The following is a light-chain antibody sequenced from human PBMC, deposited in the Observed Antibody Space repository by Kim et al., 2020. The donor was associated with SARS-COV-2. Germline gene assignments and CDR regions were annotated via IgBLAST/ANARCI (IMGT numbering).Light chain of an antibody. CDR1: DNNVGNEG. V-gene: IGLV10-54*04. J-gene: IGLJ2*01. CDR3: SSWDSSLSVLV. CDR2: RNN. Sequence: QPHTLACGGNDNNVGNEGAAWLQQHQGHPTKLLSYRNNNRPSGISERFSASRSGNTASLTITGLQPEDEADYYCSSWDSSLSVLVFGGGTQLTVL.